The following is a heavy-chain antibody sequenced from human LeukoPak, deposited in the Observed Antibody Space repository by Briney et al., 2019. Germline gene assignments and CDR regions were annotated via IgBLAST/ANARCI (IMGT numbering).Heavy chain of an antibody. CDR1: GGSFSGFY. V-gene: IGHV4-59*01. CDR3: ARELSGYYSRVDP. Sequence: PSETLSLTCAVYGGSFSGFYWSWIRQPPGKGLEWIGYIYYSGSTNYNPSLKSRVTISVDTSKNQFSLKLSSVTAADTAVYYCARELSGYYSRVDPWGQGTLVTVSS. D-gene: IGHD3-22*01. CDR2: IYYSGST. J-gene: IGHJ5*02.